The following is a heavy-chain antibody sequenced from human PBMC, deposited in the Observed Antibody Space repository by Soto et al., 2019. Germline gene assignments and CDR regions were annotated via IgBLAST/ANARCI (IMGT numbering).Heavy chain of an antibody. CDR2: IYDSGST. Sequence: PSETLSLTCTVSGGSISNYYWSWVRQPPGKGLEWIGYIYDSGSTNYNPSLKSRVTISVDTSKNQFSLKLSSVTAADTAVYYCARESADWDDYDYWGRGTLVTVSS. J-gene: IGHJ4*02. V-gene: IGHV4-59*01. CDR3: ARESADWDDYDY. D-gene: IGHD4-17*01. CDR1: GGSISNYY.